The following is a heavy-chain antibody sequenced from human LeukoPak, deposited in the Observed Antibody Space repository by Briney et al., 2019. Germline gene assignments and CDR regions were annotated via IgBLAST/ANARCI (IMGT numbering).Heavy chain of an antibody. CDR3: AKVPGSGWYGNWLDP. Sequence: GRSLRLSCAASGFTFSSYGMHWVRQAPGKGLEWVAVISYDGSNKYYADSVKGRFTISRDNSKNTLYLQMNSLRAEDAAVYYCAKVPGSGWYGNWLDPWGQGTLVTVSS. CDR2: ISYDGSNK. D-gene: IGHD6-19*01. V-gene: IGHV3-30*18. CDR1: GFTFSSYG. J-gene: IGHJ5*02.